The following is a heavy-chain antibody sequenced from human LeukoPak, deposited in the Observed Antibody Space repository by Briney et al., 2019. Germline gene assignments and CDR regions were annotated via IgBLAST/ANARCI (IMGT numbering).Heavy chain of an antibody. CDR3: AGYDHSNFLAY. Sequence: SETLSLTCTVSGVSISSNYWSWIRQPPGKGLEWIGYTHNSGDTNYNPSLKSRVTISMDTPKNQLSLSLSSVTAADTAVYFCAGYDHSNFLAYWGRGTLVTVSP. J-gene: IGHJ4*02. CDR1: GVSISSNY. V-gene: IGHV4-59*13. D-gene: IGHD4-11*01. CDR2: THNSGDT.